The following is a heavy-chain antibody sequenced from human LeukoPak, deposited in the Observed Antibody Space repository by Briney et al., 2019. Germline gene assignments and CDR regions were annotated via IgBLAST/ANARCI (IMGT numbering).Heavy chain of an antibody. V-gene: IGHV4-61*02. CDR2: IYTSGST. CDR3: ARDPRGP. Sequence: SETLSLTCTVSGGSISSGSYYWSWIRQPAGKGLEWIGRIYTSGSTNYNPSLKSRVTISVDTSKNQFSLKLSSVTAADTAVYYCARDPRGPWGQGTLVTVSS. J-gene: IGHJ5*02. CDR1: GGSISSGSYY.